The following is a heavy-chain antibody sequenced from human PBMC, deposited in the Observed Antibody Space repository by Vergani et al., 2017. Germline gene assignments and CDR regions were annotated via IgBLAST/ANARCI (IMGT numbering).Heavy chain of an antibody. CDR3: ARVMYRDEASTGYRLEGMDI. D-gene: IGHD3-9*01. Sequence: QVQLQESGPGLVKPSETLSLTCTVSGGSFNTYYWSWIRQSPGQGLEWIGYIYSTGSTNYNPSLNSRVTMSVDTSKNQFSLKLRSVTAADTAVYFCARVMYRDEASTGYRLEGMDIWGQGTTVTISS. J-gene: IGHJ6*02. V-gene: IGHV4-59*13. CDR2: IYSTGST. CDR1: GGSFNTYY.